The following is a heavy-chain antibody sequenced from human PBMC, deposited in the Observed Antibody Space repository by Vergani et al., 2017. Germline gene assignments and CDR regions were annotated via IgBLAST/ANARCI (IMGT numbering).Heavy chain of an antibody. Sequence: QVQLVESGGGLVKPGGSLRLSCAASGFTFSDYYMSWIRQAPGKGLEWVSYISSSSSYTNYADSVKGRFTISRDNAKNSLSLQMNSLRAEDTAVYYCATDYGSGSYYNAFDIWGQGTMVTVSS. CDR3: ATDYGSGSYYNAFDI. CDR1: GFTFSDYY. D-gene: IGHD3-10*01. CDR2: ISSSSSYT. J-gene: IGHJ3*02. V-gene: IGHV3-11*06.